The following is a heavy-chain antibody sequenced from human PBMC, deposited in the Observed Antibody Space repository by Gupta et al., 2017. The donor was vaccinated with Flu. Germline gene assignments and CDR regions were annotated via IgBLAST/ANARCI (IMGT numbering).Heavy chain of an antibody. J-gene: IGHJ4*02. V-gene: IGHV3-7*01. CDR2: INQDGSEK. CDR3: VRGGTNFVS. Sequence: GLTCSGHWWSGARQAPGKGLEWLANINQDGSEKYYGDSVKGRFTISRDNAKNSLYLQMNSLRAEDTAVYYCVRGGTNFVSWGQGTLVTVSS. CDR1: GLTCSGHW. D-gene: IGHD1-1*01.